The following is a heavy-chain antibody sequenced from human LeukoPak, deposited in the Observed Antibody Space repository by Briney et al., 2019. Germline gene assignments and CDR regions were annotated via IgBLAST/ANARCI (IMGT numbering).Heavy chain of an antibody. J-gene: IGHJ4*02. CDR2: ISSSGSTI. D-gene: IGHD3-10*01. CDR3: AREDYYGSGSYYHY. CDR1: GFTFSSYE. Sequence: PGGSLRLSCAASGFTFSSYEMNWVRQAPGKGLEWVSYISSSGSTIYCADSVKGRFTISRDNAKNSLYLQMNSLRAEDTAVYYCAREDYYGSGSYYHYWGQGTLVTVSS. V-gene: IGHV3-48*03.